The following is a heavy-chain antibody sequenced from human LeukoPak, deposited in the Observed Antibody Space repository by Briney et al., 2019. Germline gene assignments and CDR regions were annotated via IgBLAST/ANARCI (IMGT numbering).Heavy chain of an antibody. V-gene: IGHV1-18*01. Sequence: ASVKVSCKASGYTFTSYGISWVRQAPGQGLEWMGWISAYNGNTNYAQKLQGRVTMTTDTSTSTAYMELRSLISDDTAVYYCARDHDYDILTGYYTDYWGQGTLVTVSS. CDR2: ISAYNGNT. J-gene: IGHJ4*02. CDR1: GYTFTSYG. D-gene: IGHD3-9*01. CDR3: ARDHDYDILTGYYTDY.